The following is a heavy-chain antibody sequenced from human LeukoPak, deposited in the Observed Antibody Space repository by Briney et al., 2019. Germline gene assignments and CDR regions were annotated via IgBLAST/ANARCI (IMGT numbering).Heavy chain of an antibody. V-gene: IGHV4-59*08. CDR2: IYYSGST. CDR3: ARARLLWFGEYEFDP. CDR1: GGSISSYY. Sequence: SETLSLTCTVSGGSISSYYWSWIRQPPGKGLEWIGYIYYSGSTNYNPSLKSRVTISVDTSKNQFSLKLSSVTAADTAVYYCARARLLWFGEYEFDPWGQGTLVTVSS. D-gene: IGHD3-10*01. J-gene: IGHJ5*02.